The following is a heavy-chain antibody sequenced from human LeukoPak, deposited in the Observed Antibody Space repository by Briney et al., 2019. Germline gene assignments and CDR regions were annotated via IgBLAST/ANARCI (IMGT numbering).Heavy chain of an antibody. Sequence: SETLSLTCTVSGYSISSGYYWDWIRQPLGKGLEWIGNIYHSGNTYYNPSLKSRVTISVDTSKNQFSLKLNSVTAADTAVYYCARQGGGYCSSTRCYSALDIWGQGTMVTASS. V-gene: IGHV4-38-2*02. J-gene: IGHJ3*02. CDR2: IYHSGNT. CDR1: GYSISSGYY. CDR3: ARQGGGYCSSTRCYSALDI. D-gene: IGHD2-2*02.